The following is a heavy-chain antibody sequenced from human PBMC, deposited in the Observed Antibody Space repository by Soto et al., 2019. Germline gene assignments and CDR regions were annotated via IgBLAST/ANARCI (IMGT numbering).Heavy chain of an antibody. Sequence: ASVKVSCKTAGYSFTSYAMHWVRQAPGQRLEWMGWISGGNGNTKYSQRFQGRVTISRDTSASTAYMELSSLRSEDTAVYFCARERGGITIFGVTLGMDVWGPGTTVTVSS. CDR1: GYSFTSYA. CDR3: ARERGGITIFGVTLGMDV. D-gene: IGHD3-3*01. CDR2: ISGGNGNT. V-gene: IGHV1-3*01. J-gene: IGHJ6*02.